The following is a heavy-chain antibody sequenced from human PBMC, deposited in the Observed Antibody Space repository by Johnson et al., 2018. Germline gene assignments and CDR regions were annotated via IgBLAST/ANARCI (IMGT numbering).Heavy chain of an antibody. Sequence: VQLLESGGGLIQHGGSXRLSCAASGFIVSSYYMFWVRQTPEKGLEWVSVFWTGGTAAYGDSVKGRFIMSRDNSKNTVYLQLNSLRPEDTAVYYCARGHGVWGQGTTVTVSS. CDR3: ARGHGV. CDR1: GFIVSSYY. J-gene: IGHJ6*02. V-gene: IGHV3-53*01. CDR2: FWTGGTA.